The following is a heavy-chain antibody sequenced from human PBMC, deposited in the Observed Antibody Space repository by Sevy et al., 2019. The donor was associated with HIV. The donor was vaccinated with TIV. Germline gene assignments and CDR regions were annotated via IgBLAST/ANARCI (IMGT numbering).Heavy chain of an antibody. CDR1: GFTFSNYA. Sequence: GGSLRLSCAATGFTFSNYAMHWVRQAPGKGMEWVAIIWSDGAYQYHGDTVKGRFTISRDNSENKQYLQINNVRVEDTAVYYCARGGYYYDNAAYYALDSWGQGTLVTVSS. J-gene: IGHJ4*02. V-gene: IGHV3-33*01. CDR2: IWSDGAYQ. D-gene: IGHD3-22*01. CDR3: ARGGYYYDNAAYYALDS.